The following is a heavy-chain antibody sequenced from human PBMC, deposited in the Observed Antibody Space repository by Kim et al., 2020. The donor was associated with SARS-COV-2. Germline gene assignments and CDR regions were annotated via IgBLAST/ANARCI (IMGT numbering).Heavy chain of an antibody. CDR1: GYSFSDFY. J-gene: IGHJ6*04. CDR2: INPRTGDT. CDR3: AKLGGRVDMAAHRLHYFYHMDV. Sequence: ASVKVSCGASGYSFSDFYICWVRQAAGQGLEWMGWINPRTGDTSSAEKFQGRLTMTRDTSTRTIYMDLSRLTSDDAATYYCAKLGGRVDMAAHRLHYFYHMDVWGKGTTITVSS. D-gene: IGHD2-21*01. V-gene: IGHV1-2*02.